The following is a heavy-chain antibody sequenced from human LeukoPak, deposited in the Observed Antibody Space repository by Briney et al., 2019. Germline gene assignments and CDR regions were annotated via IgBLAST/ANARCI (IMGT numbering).Heavy chain of an antibody. D-gene: IGHD1-26*01. CDR3: ARLDYYSWPYNFDS. V-gene: IGHV4-39*01. Sequence: SETLSLTCNVSGGSIGSSSYFWGWIRQPPGKGLEWIGNIYYTGSTYYNPSLKSRVTISVDTSKNQFSLTVRSVTAADTAVYYCARLDYYSWPYNFDSWGQGSLVTVSS. CDR2: IYYTGST. J-gene: IGHJ4*02. CDR1: GGSIGSSSYF.